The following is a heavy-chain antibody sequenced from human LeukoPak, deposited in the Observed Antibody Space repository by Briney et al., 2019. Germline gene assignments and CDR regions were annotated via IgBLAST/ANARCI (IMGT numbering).Heavy chain of an antibody. Sequence: SETLSLTCAVSGGPFSGYFWSWIRQSSGKGLEWIGETHNSGTTNYNPSLNSRVTISEDTSKNQFYLNLSSVTAADTAVYYCARKYYYNLGSFPFDFWGQGTLVTVSS. V-gene: IGHV4-34*01. J-gene: IGHJ4*02. CDR3: ARKYYYNLGSFPFDF. CDR2: THNSGTT. D-gene: IGHD3-10*01. CDR1: GGPFSGYF.